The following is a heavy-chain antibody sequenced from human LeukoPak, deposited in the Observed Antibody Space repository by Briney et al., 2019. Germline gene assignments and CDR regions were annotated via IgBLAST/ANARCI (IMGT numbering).Heavy chain of an antibody. CDR2: ITGSGGSI. D-gene: IGHD1-26*01. J-gene: IGHJ4*02. Sequence: GGSLRLSCAASGFTFSSNVMSWVRRAPGKGLEWVSSITGSGGSIYYADSVKGRFTSSRDNSKNTLYLQMSSLRAEDTAVYYCAKRGAEVGQTVAPGDYWGQGTLVTVSS. CDR1: GFTFSSNV. V-gene: IGHV3-23*01. CDR3: AKRGAEVGQTVAPGDY.